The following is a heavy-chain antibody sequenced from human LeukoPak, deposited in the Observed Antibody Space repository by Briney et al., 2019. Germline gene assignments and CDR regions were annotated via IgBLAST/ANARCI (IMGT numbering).Heavy chain of an antibody. J-gene: IGHJ4*02. CDR1: RFTFSNYG. CDR3: AKNRDSGDFHRDFDY. V-gene: IGHV3-30*02. CDR2: IRHDGSYQ. D-gene: IGHD2-21*01. Sequence: PGGSLRLSCAASRFTFSNYGMHWVRQTPGKWLEWVAFIRHDGSYQQYAGSVKGRFTVSRDNSKDTVYLQMNSLRTEDTAVYYCAKNRDSGDFHRDFDYWGQGTLVTVSS.